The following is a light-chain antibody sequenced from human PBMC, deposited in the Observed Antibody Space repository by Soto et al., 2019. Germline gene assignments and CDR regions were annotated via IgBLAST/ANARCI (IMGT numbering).Light chain of an antibody. CDR1: QSVTRFY. Sequence: EIVLTQSPGTLSLSPGERATLSCRASQSVTRFYLAWYQQKPGQAPRLLIYGTSCRATGISDRFSGSGSGTDFTLTISRLEPEDVAVYYCQQYGSSPLYTFGQGTKLEIK. CDR2: GTS. V-gene: IGKV3-20*01. CDR3: QQYGSSPLYT. J-gene: IGKJ2*01.